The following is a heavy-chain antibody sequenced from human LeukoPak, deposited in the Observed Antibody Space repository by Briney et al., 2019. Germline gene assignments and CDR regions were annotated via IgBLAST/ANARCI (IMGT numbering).Heavy chain of an antibody. CDR1: GITFSNYW. CDR2: IKQDGSDK. V-gene: IGHV3-7*03. CDR3: ATYHNTLTAKRSYY. Sequence: GGSLRLSCAASGITFSNYWMKWVHQAPGKGLEWLATIKQDGSDKFYVDSVKGRFTISRDNAGNSLFLQMNSLRAEDTAVYYCATYHNTLTAKRSYYWGQGTLVTVSS. D-gene: IGHD2-21*02. J-gene: IGHJ4*02.